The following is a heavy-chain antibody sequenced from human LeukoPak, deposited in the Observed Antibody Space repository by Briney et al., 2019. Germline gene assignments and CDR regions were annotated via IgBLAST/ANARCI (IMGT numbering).Heavy chain of an antibody. Sequence: QPGGSLRLSCAASGFTFSSYEMNWVRQAPGKGQEWVSYISSSGSTIYYADSVKGRFTISRDNAKNSLYLQMNSLRAEDTAVYYCARFASIDYFDYWGQGTLVTVSS. CDR3: ARFASIDYFDY. CDR1: GFTFSSYE. CDR2: ISSSGSTI. V-gene: IGHV3-48*03. D-gene: IGHD5-12*01. J-gene: IGHJ4*02.